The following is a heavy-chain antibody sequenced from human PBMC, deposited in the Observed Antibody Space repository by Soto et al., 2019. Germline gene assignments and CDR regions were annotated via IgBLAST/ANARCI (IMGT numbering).Heavy chain of an antibody. J-gene: IGHJ6*03. V-gene: IGHV1-18*01. Sequence: ASVKVSCKASGYTFTIYGINWVRQAPGQGLEWMGWISAYNGNTNYAQKLQGRVTMTTDTSTSTAYMELRSLRSDDTAVYYCARVEVPYCSGGSCYSYPNYYYYMDVWGKGTTVTVSS. D-gene: IGHD2-15*01. CDR2: ISAYNGNT. CDR3: ARVEVPYCSGGSCYSYPNYYYYMDV. CDR1: GYTFTIYG.